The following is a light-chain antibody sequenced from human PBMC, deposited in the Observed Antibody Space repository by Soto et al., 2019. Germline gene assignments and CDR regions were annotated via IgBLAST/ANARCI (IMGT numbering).Light chain of an antibody. CDR3: QSYDNYNVV. Sequence: NFMLTQPHSVSESPGKTVTISCTRSSGNIASKNVQWYQQRPGSAPSTVIYEYYERPSGVPDRFSGAIDSSSNSASLTISGLKTEDEADYYCQSYDNYNVVFGGGTKLTVL. V-gene: IGLV6-57*04. CDR2: EYY. CDR1: SGNIASKN. J-gene: IGLJ2*01.